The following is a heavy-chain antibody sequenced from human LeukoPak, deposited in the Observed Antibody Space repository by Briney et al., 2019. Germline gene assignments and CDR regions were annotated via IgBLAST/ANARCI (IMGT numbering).Heavy chain of an antibody. CDR2: IYYSGST. CDR1: GGSLSSYY. J-gene: IGHJ4*02. D-gene: IGHD3-22*01. CDR3: ARGTLYYDSSGYSPYYFDC. V-gene: IGHV4-59*08. Sequence: PETLSLACTVSGGSLSSYYWSWVRQPPGKGLEWIGYIYYSGSTNYNPSLKSRVTISVDTSKNQFSLKLSSVTAADTAVYYCARGTLYYDSSGYSPYYFDCWGQGPLVTVSS.